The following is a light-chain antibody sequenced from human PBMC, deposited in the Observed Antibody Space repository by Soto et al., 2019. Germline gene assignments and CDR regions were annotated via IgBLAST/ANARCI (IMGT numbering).Light chain of an antibody. Sequence: QSVLTQPRSVSGSPGQSVTISCTGTSSDVGGYNYVSWYQHHPGKAPQLIIYEVNLRPSGVSDRFSASKSGDTASLTISGLQAGDEADYYCCSYSTSNTHNYVFGTGTKLTVL. CDR2: EVN. V-gene: IGLV2-11*01. CDR1: SSDVGGYNY. J-gene: IGLJ1*01. CDR3: CSYSTSNTHNYV.